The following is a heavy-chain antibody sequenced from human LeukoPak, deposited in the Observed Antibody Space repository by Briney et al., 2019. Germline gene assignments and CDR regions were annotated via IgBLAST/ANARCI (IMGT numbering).Heavy chain of an antibody. CDR1: GFTVSSNY. J-gene: IGHJ6*02. CDR3: AKAGGARRRYYYYGMDV. V-gene: IGHV3-23*01. Sequence: PGGSLRLSCAASGFTVSSNYMSWVRQAPGKGLEWVSAISGSGGSTYYADSVKGRFTISRDNSKNTLYLQMNSLRAEDTAVYYCAKAGGARRRYYYYGMDVWGQGTTVTVSS. D-gene: IGHD6-6*01. CDR2: ISGSGGST.